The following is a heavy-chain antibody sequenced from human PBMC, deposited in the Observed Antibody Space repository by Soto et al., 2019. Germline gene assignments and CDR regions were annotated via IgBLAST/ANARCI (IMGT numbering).Heavy chain of an antibody. CDR3: ASDCSGGSCLFAFDI. CDR1: GFTFSSYW. CDR2: IKQDGSEK. D-gene: IGHD2-15*01. J-gene: IGHJ3*02. Sequence: EVQLVESGGGLVQPGGSLRLSCAASGFTFSSYWMSWVRQAPGKGLEWVANIKQDGSEKYYVDSVKGRFTISRDNAKNSLYLQINSLRAEDTAVYYCASDCSGGSCLFAFDIWGQGTMVTVSS. V-gene: IGHV3-7*01.